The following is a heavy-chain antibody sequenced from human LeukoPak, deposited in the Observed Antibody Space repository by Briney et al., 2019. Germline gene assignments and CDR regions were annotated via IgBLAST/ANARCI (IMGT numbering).Heavy chain of an antibody. D-gene: IGHD2-21*02. CDR3: ARDKDRLPEYYFDY. Sequence: PGGSLRLSCAASGFTFSSYPMHWVRQAPGKGLEWVAAISYDVSNKYYADSVKGRFTISRDNSKNTLYLQMNSLRAEDTAVYYCARDKDRLPEYYFDYWGQGTLVTVSS. CDR2: ISYDVSNK. CDR1: GFTFSSYP. J-gene: IGHJ4*02. V-gene: IGHV3-30-3*01.